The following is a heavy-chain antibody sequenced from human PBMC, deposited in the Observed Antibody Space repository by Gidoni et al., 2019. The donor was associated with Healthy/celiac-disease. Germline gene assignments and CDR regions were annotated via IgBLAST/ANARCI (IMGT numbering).Heavy chain of an antibody. CDR3: ARAGGDGYKLNDAFDI. CDR2: ISSSSSYT. J-gene: IGHJ3*02. D-gene: IGHD3-16*01. CDR1: GFTFSAYY. V-gene: IGHV3-11*06. Sequence: QVQLVESGGGLVKPGGSLRLSCAASGFTFSAYYMSWIRQAPGKGLEWVSYISSSSSYTNYADSVKGRFTISRDNAKNSLYLQMNSLRAEDTAVYYCARAGGDGYKLNDAFDIWGQGTMVTVSS.